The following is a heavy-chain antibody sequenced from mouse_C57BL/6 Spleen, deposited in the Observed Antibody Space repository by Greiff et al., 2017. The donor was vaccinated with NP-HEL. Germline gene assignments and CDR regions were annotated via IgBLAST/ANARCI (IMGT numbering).Heavy chain of an antibody. Sequence: QVQLKQSGAELARPGASVKLSCKASGYTFTSYGISWVKQRTGQGLEWIGEIYPRSGNTYYNEKFKGKATLTADKSSSTAYMELRSLTSEDSAVYFCARLPIYDGYYDPFAYWGQGTLVTVSA. CDR1: GYTFTSYG. J-gene: IGHJ3*01. CDR3: ARLPIYDGYYDPFAY. CDR2: IYPRSGNT. D-gene: IGHD2-3*01. V-gene: IGHV1-81*01.